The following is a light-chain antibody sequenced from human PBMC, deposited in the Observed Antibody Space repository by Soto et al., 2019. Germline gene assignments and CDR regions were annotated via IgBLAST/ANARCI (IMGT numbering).Light chain of an antibody. Sequence: DIQMTQSPSSLSASVGGRVTITCRASQNIRNYLNWYQQKPGKAPKLLIYAASNLQNWVPSRFSGSGSGTDFTLTISSLQPEDFATYYCQQSYSTAWTFGQGTKVDIK. CDR2: AAS. J-gene: IGKJ1*01. V-gene: IGKV1-39*01. CDR3: QQSYSTAWT. CDR1: QNIRNY.